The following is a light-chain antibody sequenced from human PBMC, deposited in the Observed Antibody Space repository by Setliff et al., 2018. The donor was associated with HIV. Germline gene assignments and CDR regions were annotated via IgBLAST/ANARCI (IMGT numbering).Light chain of an antibody. CDR3: SSYTSSSTYV. CDR2: DVS. Sequence: QSALTQPASVSGSPGQSITISCTGTSNDVGGYNYVSWYQQHPGKAPKFMIYDVSKRPSGVSNRFSGSKSGNTVSLTISGLQAEDEADYYCSSYTSSSTYVFGTGTKVTVL. V-gene: IGLV2-14*01. CDR1: SNDVGGYNY. J-gene: IGLJ1*01.